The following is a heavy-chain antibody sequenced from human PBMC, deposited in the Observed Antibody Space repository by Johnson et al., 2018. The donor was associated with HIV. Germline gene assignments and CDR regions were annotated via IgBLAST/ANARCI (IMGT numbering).Heavy chain of an antibody. J-gene: IGHJ3*02. Sequence: QVQLVESGGGVVQPGTSLRLSCAASGFTFRNYAMHWVRQAPGKGLEWVAVISYDGSNKYYADSVKGRFTISRDNSKNTLSLQMNSPRVDDTAIYYCAKDSSSRMGFPGFDIWGPGTMVTVSS. CDR3: AKDSSSRMGFPGFDI. CDR1: GFTFRNYA. CDR2: ISYDGSNK. V-gene: IGHV3-30*04. D-gene: IGHD2-2*01.